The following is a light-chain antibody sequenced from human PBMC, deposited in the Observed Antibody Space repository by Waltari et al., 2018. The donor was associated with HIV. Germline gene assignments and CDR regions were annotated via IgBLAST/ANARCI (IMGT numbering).Light chain of an antibody. J-gene: IGLJ2*01. CDR2: EVT. CDR3: SSYTSSATRVV. V-gene: IGLV2-14*01. CDR1: RIDVGGYNY. Sequence: QSALTQPASVSGSPGQSITFSCTGSRIDVGGYNYVPWYHQPPGKAPKLMIDEVTNRHSRVSSRFSGSKSGNTASLTISGLQSEDESDYYCSSYTSSATRVVFGGGTKLTVL.